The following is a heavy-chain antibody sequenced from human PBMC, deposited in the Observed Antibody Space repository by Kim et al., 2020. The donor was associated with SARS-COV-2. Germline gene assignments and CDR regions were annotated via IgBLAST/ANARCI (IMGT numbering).Heavy chain of an antibody. CDR3: ARVSSMVRGPDIDY. J-gene: IGHJ4*02. CDR2: IKQDGSEK. Sequence: GGSLRLSCAASGFTFSSYWMSWVRQAPGKGLEWVANIKQDGSEKYYVDSVKGRFTISRDNAKNSLYLQMNSLRVDDTAVYYCARVSSMVRGPDIDYWGQGTLVTVSS. CDR1: GFTFSSYW. V-gene: IGHV3-7*03. D-gene: IGHD3-10*01.